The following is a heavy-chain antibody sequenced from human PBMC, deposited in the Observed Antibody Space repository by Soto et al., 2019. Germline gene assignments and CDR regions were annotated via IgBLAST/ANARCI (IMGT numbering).Heavy chain of an antibody. Sequence: PGGSLRLSCAASGFTFSSYSMNWVRQAPGKGLEWVSYISSSSSTIYYADSVKGRFTISRDNAKNSLYLQMNSLRAEDTAVYYCARPRLPYYDILTGYHFQTYYSYYMDVWGKGTPVTVSS. CDR3: ARPRLPYYDILTGYHFQTYYSYYMDV. V-gene: IGHV3-48*01. CDR1: GFTFSSYS. J-gene: IGHJ6*03. D-gene: IGHD3-9*01. CDR2: ISSSSSTI.